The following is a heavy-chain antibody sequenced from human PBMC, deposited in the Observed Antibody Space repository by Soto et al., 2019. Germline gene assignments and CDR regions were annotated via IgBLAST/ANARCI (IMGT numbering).Heavy chain of an antibody. D-gene: IGHD3-9*01. CDR1: GDSVTSGDYY. Sequence: PSETLSLTCTVSGDSVTSGDYYWSWIRQPPGKGLEWIGYIYYSGNTNYSPSLKSRVAISLDTSHNQFSLKLSSVTAADTAVYFCARARYYDWCFDLWGLGTPVTVSS. CDR3: ARARYYDWCFDL. CDR2: IYYSGNT. V-gene: IGHV4-61*08. J-gene: IGHJ4*02.